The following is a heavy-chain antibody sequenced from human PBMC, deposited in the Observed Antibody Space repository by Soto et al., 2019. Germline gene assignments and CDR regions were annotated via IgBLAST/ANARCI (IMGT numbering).Heavy chain of an antibody. CDR3: ARRHSGSQERGAFDI. V-gene: IGHV4-59*08. CDR1: GDTIRSDY. J-gene: IGHJ3*02. Sequence: SETLSLTCSVSGDTIRSDYWNWIRQPPGKRLEWIGYVHYSGDTNYYPSLKSRVTISVDTSTSHFSLKLNSVTAADTAIYYCARRHSGSQERGAFDIWGRGTLVTVSS. D-gene: IGHD6-13*01. CDR2: VHYSGDT.